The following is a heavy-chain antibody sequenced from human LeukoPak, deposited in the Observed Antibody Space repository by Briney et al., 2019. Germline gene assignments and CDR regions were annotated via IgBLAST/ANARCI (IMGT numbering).Heavy chain of an antibody. V-gene: IGHV1-2*02. CDR1: AYTFTGYY. J-gene: IGHJ6*02. CDR3: AGGRYYYDSSGYGRYGMDV. D-gene: IGHD3-22*01. Sequence: ASVKVSCTASAYTFTGYYIHWVRHAPGQGLGRMGWINPNSGGTNYAQKFQGRVTMTRDTSISTAYMELSRLRSDDTAVYYCAGGRYYYDSSGYGRYGMDVWGQGTTVTVSS. CDR2: INPNSGGT.